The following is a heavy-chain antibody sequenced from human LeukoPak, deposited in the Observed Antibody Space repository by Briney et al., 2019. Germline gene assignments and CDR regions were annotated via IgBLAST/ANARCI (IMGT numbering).Heavy chain of an antibody. V-gene: IGHV3-21*01. CDR3: ARASAGNFGQ. CDR1: GFTFSSYS. D-gene: IGHD4-23*01. CDR2: ITSSNSL. Sequence: GGSLRLSCAASGFTFSSYSMNWVRQAPGKGLEWVSSITSSNSLYYADSVKGRFTISRDNAQNSVYLQMNSLRAEDTAVYYCARASAGNFGQWGQGTLLTVSS. J-gene: IGHJ4*02.